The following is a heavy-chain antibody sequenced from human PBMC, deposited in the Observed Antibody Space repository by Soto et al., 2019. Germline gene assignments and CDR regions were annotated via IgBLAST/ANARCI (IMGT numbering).Heavy chain of an antibody. CDR3: ARAQGEGGNWFDP. D-gene: IGHD3-16*01. V-gene: IGHV3-53*02. J-gene: IGHJ5*02. Sequence: EVQLVETGGGLIQPGGSLRLSCAASGFTVSSNYMSWVRQAPGKGLEWVSVIYSGGSTYYADSVKGRFTISRDNPKNTLYLQMNSLRAEDTAVYYCARAQGEGGNWFDPWGQGTLVTVSS. CDR1: GFTVSSNY. CDR2: IYSGGST.